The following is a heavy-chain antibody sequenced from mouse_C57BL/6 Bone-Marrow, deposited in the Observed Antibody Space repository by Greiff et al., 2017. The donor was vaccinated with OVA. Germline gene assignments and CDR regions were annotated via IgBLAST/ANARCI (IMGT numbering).Heavy chain of an antibody. V-gene: IGHV5-9-1*02. CDR2: ISSGGDYI. Sequence: EVKVEESGEGLVKPGGSLKLSCAASGFTFSSYAMSWVRQTPEKRLEWVAYISSGGDYIYYADTVKGRFTISRDNARKNLYLQMSSLKSEDTAMYYCTRAYYGSSYWYFDVWGTGTTVTVSS. CDR3: TRAYYGSSYWYFDV. CDR1: GFTFSSYA. D-gene: IGHD1-1*01. J-gene: IGHJ1*03.